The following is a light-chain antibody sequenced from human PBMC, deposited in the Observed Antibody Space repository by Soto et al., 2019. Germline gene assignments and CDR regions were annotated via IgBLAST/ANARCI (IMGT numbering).Light chain of an antibody. CDR1: QSVKSH. V-gene: IGKV3-11*01. CDR2: DTT. Sequence: EIVLTQSPATLSLSPGEKATLSCRASQSVKSHVAWYQLKPGQSPRLLIFDTTNRATGTPTRFSGSGSGTVFTLTISRLEPEDFAVYYCQQRGNWPVTFGGGTKVEI. J-gene: IGKJ4*01. CDR3: QQRGNWPVT.